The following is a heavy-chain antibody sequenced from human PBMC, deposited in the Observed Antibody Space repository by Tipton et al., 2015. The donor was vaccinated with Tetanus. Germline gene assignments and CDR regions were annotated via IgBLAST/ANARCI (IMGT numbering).Heavy chain of an antibody. J-gene: IGHJ5*02. Sequence: TLSLTCTVSGGSVSSGSYYWSWIRQPPGKGLEWIGYIYYSGSTNYNPSLKSRVTISVDTSKNQFSLKLSSVTAADTAVYYCARDAIFDPWGLGILVIVSS. CDR2: IYYSGST. CDR1: GGSVSSGSYY. V-gene: IGHV4-61*01. CDR3: ARDAIFDP.